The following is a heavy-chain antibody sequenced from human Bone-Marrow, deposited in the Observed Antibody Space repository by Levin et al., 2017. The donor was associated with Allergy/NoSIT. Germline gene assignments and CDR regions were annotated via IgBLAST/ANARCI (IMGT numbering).Heavy chain of an antibody. Sequence: GGSLRLSCAASGFTFDDYAMHWVRQAPGKGLEWVSCISWNSGSIAYADSVKGRFTIARDNAKKSLYLQMNSLRLEDTALYYCAKAAWYPQAPDYWGQGTQVTVSS. J-gene: IGHJ4*02. V-gene: IGHV3-9*01. CDR1: GFTFDDYA. CDR3: AKAAWYPQAPDY. CDR2: ISWNSGSI. D-gene: IGHD2-15*01.